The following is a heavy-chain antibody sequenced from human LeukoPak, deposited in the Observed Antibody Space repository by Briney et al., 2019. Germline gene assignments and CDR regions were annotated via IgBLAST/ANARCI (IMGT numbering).Heavy chain of an antibody. J-gene: IGHJ4*02. Sequence: ASVKVSCKASGYTFTSYDINWVRQAPGQGLEWMGIINPSGGSTSYAQKFQGRVTMTRDTSTSTVYMELSSLRSEDTAVYYCARGTYSSSSKNSEFDYWGQGTLVTVSS. V-gene: IGHV1-46*01. D-gene: IGHD6-6*01. CDR1: GYTFTSYD. CDR2: INPSGGST. CDR3: ARGTYSSSSKNSEFDY.